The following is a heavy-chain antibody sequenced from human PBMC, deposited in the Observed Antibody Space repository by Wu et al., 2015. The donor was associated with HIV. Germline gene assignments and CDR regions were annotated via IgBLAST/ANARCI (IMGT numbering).Heavy chain of an antibody. CDR3: ARDEGFVGLTY. V-gene: IGHV1-18*01. CDR2: ISIYDGNT. Sequence: QIQLVQSGGEVKKPGASMKVSCKASGYTFTNYGISWVRQAPGQGLEWMGWISIYDGNTNYSQNLQARVTMTTDTSTNTAYMELRSLRSDDTAVYYCARDEGFVGLTYWGQGTPVTVSS. CDR1: GYTFTNYG. J-gene: IGHJ4*02. D-gene: IGHD1-26*01.